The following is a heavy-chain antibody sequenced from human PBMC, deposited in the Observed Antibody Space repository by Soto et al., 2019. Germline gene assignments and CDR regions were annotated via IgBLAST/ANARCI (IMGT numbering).Heavy chain of an antibody. J-gene: IGHJ6*02. CDR2: IYDSGNT. V-gene: IGHV4-4*02. D-gene: IGHD7-27*01. CDR3: ATCKLGEYYYAMDM. CDR1: GDSITTYKW. Sequence: SETLSLTCGVSGDSITTYKWWTWVRQTPGRGLEWIGEIYDSGNTRYNPSLRSRVTISKDTSKNQLSLKLNSVTVADTAVYYCATCKLGEYYYAMDMWGQGTKVTVYS.